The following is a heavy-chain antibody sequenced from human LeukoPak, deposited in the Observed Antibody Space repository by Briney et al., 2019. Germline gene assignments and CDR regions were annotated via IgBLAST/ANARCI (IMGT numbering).Heavy chain of an antibody. CDR2: ISPSCNTV. CDR1: GFTFSSYA. J-gene: IGHJ4*02. Sequence: GGSLRLSCAASGFTFSSYAMKWVRQAPGKGLYWVSYISPSCNTVYYADSVKGRFTISRDNAKNSVYLQLNSQRAEDTAVYYCVRFREGFDYWRQG. CDR3: VRFREGFDY. D-gene: IGHD5-24*01. V-gene: IGHV3-48*03.